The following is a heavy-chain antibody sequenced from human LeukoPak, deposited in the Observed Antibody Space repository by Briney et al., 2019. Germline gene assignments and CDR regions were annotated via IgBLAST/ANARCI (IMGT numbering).Heavy chain of an antibody. D-gene: IGHD6-19*01. J-gene: IGHJ4*02. CDR1: GFTVSSNY. V-gene: IGHV3-53*01. Sequence: GGSLRLSCAASGFTVSSNYMSWVRQAPGKGLEWVSVIYSGGSTYYADSVKGRFTISRDNAKNSLYLQKNSLRAEDTAVYYCAKVVAGRYQDYWGQGTLVSVSS. CDR2: IYSGGST. CDR3: AKVVAGRYQDY.